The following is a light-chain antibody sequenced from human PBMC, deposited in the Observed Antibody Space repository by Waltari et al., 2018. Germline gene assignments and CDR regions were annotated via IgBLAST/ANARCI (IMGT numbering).Light chain of an antibody. CDR2: DAS. CDR1: QSVSRH. Sequence: IVLTQSPATLSLSPGERATLPCRASQSVSRHLAWYQQKPRQAPRLLIYDASDRATGTPARFSGSGSGTDFTLTISSLEPEDFAVYFCQQRSNWPLTFGGGTKVEIK. J-gene: IGKJ4*01. V-gene: IGKV3-11*01. CDR3: QQRSNWPLT.